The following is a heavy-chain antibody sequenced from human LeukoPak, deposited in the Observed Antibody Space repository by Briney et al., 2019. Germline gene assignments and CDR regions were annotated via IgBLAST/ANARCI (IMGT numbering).Heavy chain of an antibody. Sequence: GGSLRLSCAASGFTFSTYAMTWVRQAPGKGLEWVSTLSGNGGVTYYADSVKGRCNVFRDNSKNTLYLQMNSLRAEDTAVYYCASHARQQVVSVPDYIDYWGQGALVTVSS. CDR1: GFTFSTYA. CDR2: LSGNGGVT. D-gene: IGHD6-13*01. J-gene: IGHJ4*02. V-gene: IGHV3-23*01. CDR3: ASHARQQVVSVPDYIDY.